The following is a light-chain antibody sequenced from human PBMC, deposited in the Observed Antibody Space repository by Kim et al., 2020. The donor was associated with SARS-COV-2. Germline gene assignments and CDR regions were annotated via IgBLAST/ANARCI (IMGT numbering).Light chain of an antibody. J-gene: IGKJ1*01. V-gene: IGKV2-24*01. CDR3: MQATQFPWT. Sequence: PDTISCTSSQSLLRSDGNTYLNWFHQRPGQPPRPLIYKVSIRFSGVPDRFSGSGAGTFFTLRISRVEAEDVGVYYCMQATQFPWTFGQGTKVDIK. CDR1: QSLLRSDGNTY. CDR2: KVS.